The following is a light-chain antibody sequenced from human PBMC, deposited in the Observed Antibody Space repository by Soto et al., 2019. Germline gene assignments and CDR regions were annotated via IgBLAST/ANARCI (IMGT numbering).Light chain of an antibody. CDR3: QQLRMYPST. Sequence: IQLTQSPSSLSASEGDRVTITCRASQDIAIYLAWYQQKPGEAPKLLIYAASTLYGGVPSRFNGSGSATDFALTITSLQAEDFATYYCQQLRMYPSTFGGGTKVEIK. V-gene: IGKV1-9*01. J-gene: IGKJ4*01. CDR2: AAS. CDR1: QDIAIY.